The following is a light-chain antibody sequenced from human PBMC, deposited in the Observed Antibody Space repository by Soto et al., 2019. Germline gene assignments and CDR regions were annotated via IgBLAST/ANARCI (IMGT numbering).Light chain of an antibody. V-gene: IGLV1-40*01. CDR1: SANIGAAYN. J-gene: IGLJ1*01. Sequence: QSALAQPPSVSGAPGQRVTISCTGSSANIGAAYNVDWYQQLPGTAPKLLIYGNNNRPSGVPARFSGSKSGTSASLAIAGLQAEDEGDYYCESYDSSLSGYVFATGTKVTVL. CDR3: ESYDSSLSGYV. CDR2: GNN.